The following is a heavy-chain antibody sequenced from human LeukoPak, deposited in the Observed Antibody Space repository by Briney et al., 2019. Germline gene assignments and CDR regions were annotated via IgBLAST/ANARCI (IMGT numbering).Heavy chain of an antibody. J-gene: IGHJ4*02. CDR2: ISSSSDYI. D-gene: IGHD6-13*01. Sequence: GGSLRLSCAASGFTFSTYSMNWVRQAPGKGLEWVSSISSSSDYIYYADSVKGRFTISRDNGKNSLYLQMNSLRAEDTAVYYCAIPLGYSSSWYAPDYWGQGTLVTVSS. V-gene: IGHV3-21*01. CDR1: GFTFSTYS. CDR3: AIPLGYSSSWYAPDY.